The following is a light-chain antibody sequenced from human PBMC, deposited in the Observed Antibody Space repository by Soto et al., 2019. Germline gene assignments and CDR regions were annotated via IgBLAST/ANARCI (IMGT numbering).Light chain of an antibody. CDR2: DVS. CDR3: SSYTSINTGVV. V-gene: IGLV2-14*03. Sequence: QSVLTQPASVSGSPGQSITISCTGTSSDVGGYNYVSWYQQHPAKAPKLIIYDVSNRPSGISNRFSGSKSGNTASLTISGLQAEDEADYHCSSYTSINTGVVFGGGTKLTVL. J-gene: IGLJ2*01. CDR1: SSDVGGYNY.